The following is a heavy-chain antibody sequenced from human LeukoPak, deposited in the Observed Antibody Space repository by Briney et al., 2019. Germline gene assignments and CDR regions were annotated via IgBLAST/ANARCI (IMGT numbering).Heavy chain of an antibody. CDR2: ISAYNGNT. CDR3: ARDYCSGGSCYGFDP. J-gene: IGHJ5*02. V-gene: IGHV1-18*01. Sequence: GASVKVSCKASGYTFTSYGIGWVRQAPGQGLEWMGWISAYNGNTNYAQKLQGRVTMTTDTSTSTAYMELRSLRSDDTAVYYCARDYCSGGSCYGFDPWGQGTLVTVSS. CDR1: GYTFTSYG. D-gene: IGHD2-15*01.